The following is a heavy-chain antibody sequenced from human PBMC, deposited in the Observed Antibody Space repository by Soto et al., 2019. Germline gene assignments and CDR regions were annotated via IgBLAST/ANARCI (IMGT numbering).Heavy chain of an antibody. CDR1: GFTFSSYA. J-gene: IGHJ4*02. CDR3: TILYSSGWYLGY. Sequence: EVQLLESGGGLVQPGGSLRLSCAASGFTFSSYAMNWVRQAPGKGLEWVSGISGSGAGTYYADSVKGRFSISRDNSKNTLYLQMIRLRGEDTAVYYCTILYSSGWYLGYWGQGTLVTVSS. V-gene: IGHV3-23*01. CDR2: ISGSGAGT. D-gene: IGHD6-19*01.